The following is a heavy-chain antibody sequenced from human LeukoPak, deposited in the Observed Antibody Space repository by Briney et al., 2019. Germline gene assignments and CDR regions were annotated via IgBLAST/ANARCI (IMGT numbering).Heavy chain of an antibody. CDR2: IYYSGST. CDR3: ARVERQLWLRYPSYWFDP. J-gene: IGHJ5*02. Sequence: SETLSLTCTVSGGSISSYYWSWIRQPPGKGLEWIGYIYYSGSTNYNPSLKSRVTISIDTSKNQFSLKLSSVIAADTAVYYCARVERQLWLRYPSYWFDPWGQGTLVTVSS. D-gene: IGHD5-18*01. V-gene: IGHV4-59*01. CDR1: GGSISSYY.